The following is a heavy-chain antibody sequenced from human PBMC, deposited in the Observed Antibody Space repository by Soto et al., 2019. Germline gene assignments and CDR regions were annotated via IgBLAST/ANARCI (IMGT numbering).Heavy chain of an antibody. CDR3: ARDQVATLWGDYYYAGMDV. CDR2: ISAYNTNT. CDR1: GYTFTNYG. Sequence: QVQLVQSGAEVKKPGASVKVSCKASGYTFTNYGISWVRQAPGQGLEWMGWISAYNTNTNYAQTLQGRVTMTTDTSTSTAYMELRSLRSDDTAVYYCARDQVATLWGDYYYAGMDVWGQGTTVTVSS. V-gene: IGHV1-18*01. J-gene: IGHJ6*02. D-gene: IGHD5-12*01.